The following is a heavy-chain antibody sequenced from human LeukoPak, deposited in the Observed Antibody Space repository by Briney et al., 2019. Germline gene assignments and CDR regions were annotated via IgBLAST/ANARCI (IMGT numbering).Heavy chain of an antibody. Sequence: GGSLRLSCAASGFTVSSNYMRWVRQAPGKGLEWVAVIWYDGSNKYYADSVKGRFTISRENSKNTLYLQMNSLRAEDTAVYYCARSIAAAGTLGNFDYWGQGTLVTVSS. CDR3: ARSIAAAGTLGNFDY. CDR1: GFTVSSNY. V-gene: IGHV3-33*08. D-gene: IGHD6-13*01. CDR2: IWYDGSNK. J-gene: IGHJ4*02.